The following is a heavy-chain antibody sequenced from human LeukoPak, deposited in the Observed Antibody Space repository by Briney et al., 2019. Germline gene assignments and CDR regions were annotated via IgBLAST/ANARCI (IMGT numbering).Heavy chain of an antibody. D-gene: IGHD5-18*01. CDR3: ARVDSYGPTFDY. CDR1: GFTFSSYE. J-gene: IGHJ4*02. CDR2: ISSSGRMI. Sequence: PGGSLRLSCAASGFTFSSYEMNRVRQAPGEGLEWVSYISSSGRMIHYADSVKGRFTISRDNAKNTLYLQMNSLRADDTAVYYCARVDSYGPTFDYWGQGTLVTVSS. V-gene: IGHV3-48*03.